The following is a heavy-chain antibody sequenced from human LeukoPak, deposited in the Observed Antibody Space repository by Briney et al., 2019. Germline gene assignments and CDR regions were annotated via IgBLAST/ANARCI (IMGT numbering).Heavy chain of an antibody. D-gene: IGHD4-17*01. V-gene: IGHV4-61*01. CDR3: ARGRYGDYPPFDY. Sequence: SETVSLTCTVSGGSVSSGSYYWSWIRQPPGKGLEWIGYMFYSGSTNYNPSLKSRVTISVDTSKNQISLRLSSVTAADTAVYYCARGRYGDYPPFDYWGQGTLVTVSS. CDR2: MFYSGST. J-gene: IGHJ4*02. CDR1: GGSVSSGSYY.